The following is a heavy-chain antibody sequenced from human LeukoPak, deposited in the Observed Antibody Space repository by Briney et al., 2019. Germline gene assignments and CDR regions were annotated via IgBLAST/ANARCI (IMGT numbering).Heavy chain of an antibody. Sequence: PGGSLRLSCAASGFTFSSHWMNWVRQAPGKGLEGVANIKQNGSEKYYVDSVKGRFTISRDNAKNSLYLQMNSLRAEDTAVYYCARTSRGAFDIWGQGTMVTVSS. CDR3: ARTSRGAFDI. J-gene: IGHJ3*02. D-gene: IGHD2-2*01. CDR2: IKQNGSEK. V-gene: IGHV3-7*01. CDR1: GFTFSSHW.